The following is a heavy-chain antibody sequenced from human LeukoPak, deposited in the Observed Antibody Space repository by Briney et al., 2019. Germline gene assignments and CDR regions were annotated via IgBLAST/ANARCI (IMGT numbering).Heavy chain of an antibody. CDR2: IKQDGSAK. CDR3: ARDNGWSADF. J-gene: IGHJ4*02. D-gene: IGHD2-15*01. V-gene: IGHV3-7*03. CDR1: GFTFSRHW. Sequence: GGSLRLSCAASGFTFSRHWMYWVRQAPGKGLEWVANIKQDGSAKPYVDSVKGRFTISRDNARNSLFLQMNSLRAEDTAVYYCARDNGWSADFWGQGTLVTVSS.